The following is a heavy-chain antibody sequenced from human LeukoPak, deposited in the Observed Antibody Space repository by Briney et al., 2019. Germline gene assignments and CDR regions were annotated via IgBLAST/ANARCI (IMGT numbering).Heavy chain of an antibody. CDR2: IKSKTDGGIT. CDR3: TTENPRAGRWGTPEFDY. D-gene: IGHD3-10*01. V-gene: IGHV3-15*01. CDR1: GFTFSNAW. J-gene: IGHJ4*02. Sequence: GGSLRLSCAASGFTFSNAWMSWVRQAPGKGLEWVGRIKSKTDGGITDYAAPVKGRFTISRDDSKNTLYLQMNSLKTEDTAVYYCTTENPRAGRWGTPEFDYWGQGTLVTVSS.